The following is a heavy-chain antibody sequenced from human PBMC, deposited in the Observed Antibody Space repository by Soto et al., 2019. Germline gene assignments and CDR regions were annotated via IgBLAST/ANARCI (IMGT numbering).Heavy chain of an antibody. Sequence: QVQLVQSGAEVKKPGSSVKVSCKASGGTFSSYTISWVRQAPGQGLEWMGRIIPILGIANYAQKFQGRVTITADKSTSTAYMELSSLRSEDTAVYYCARTTVIEEVVGYFDYWGQGTLVTVSS. CDR3: ARTTVIEEVVGYFDY. CDR2: IIPILGIA. J-gene: IGHJ4*02. V-gene: IGHV1-69*02. D-gene: IGHD4-17*01. CDR1: GGTFSSYT.